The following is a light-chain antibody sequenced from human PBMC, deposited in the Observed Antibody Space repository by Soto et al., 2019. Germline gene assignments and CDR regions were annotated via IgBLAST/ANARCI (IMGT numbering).Light chain of an antibody. CDR3: QQYSSLWT. CDR2: GAS. Sequence: EILLTQSPGTLSLSPGERATLSCRASQSVSSEYLAWYQQRPDQAPRLLFYGASSRATGIPDRFSGSGSGTDFTLSISRLEPEDFAVYYCQQYSSLWTFGQGTKVDIK. CDR1: QSVSSEY. V-gene: IGKV3-20*01. J-gene: IGKJ1*01.